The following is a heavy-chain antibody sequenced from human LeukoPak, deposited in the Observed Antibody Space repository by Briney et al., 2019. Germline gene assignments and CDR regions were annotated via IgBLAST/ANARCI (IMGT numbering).Heavy chain of an antibody. CDR1: SGTVSSSSYY. V-gene: IGHV4-39*07. Sequence: SETLSLTCTVSSGTVSSSSYYWAWIRQPPGKGLEWIGSVHHTGSTYYNPSLRSRVSISVDKSTNHISLEVTSVTAADTAVYYCARDWGFGDSEDWFDPWGQGTLVTVSS. J-gene: IGHJ5*02. CDR3: ARDWGFGDSEDWFDP. D-gene: IGHD3-10*01. CDR2: VHHTGST.